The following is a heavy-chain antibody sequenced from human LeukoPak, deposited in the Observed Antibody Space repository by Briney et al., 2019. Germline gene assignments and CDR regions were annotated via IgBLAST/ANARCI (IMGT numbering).Heavy chain of an antibody. CDR2: VYYSGSN. CDR3: ARGYGTNTSGWDY. Sequence: PSETLTLTCTVSGDSLRNYYWSWIRQPPGKGLEWIGYVYYSGSNNYNPSLKSRVTISVDTSKNQFSLRLTSVTAADTALYYCARGYGTNTSGWDYWGQGTLVTVSS. CDR1: GDSLRNYY. J-gene: IGHJ4*02. V-gene: IGHV4-59*13. D-gene: IGHD6-19*01.